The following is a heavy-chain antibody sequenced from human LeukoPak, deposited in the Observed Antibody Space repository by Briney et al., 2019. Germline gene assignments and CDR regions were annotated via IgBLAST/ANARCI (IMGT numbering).Heavy chain of an antibody. J-gene: IGHJ4*02. CDR2: ISHSGTT. Sequence: SETLSLTCTVSGGSLSSGNYQWGWIRQPPGKGLEWIALISHSGTTYYNPSLKSRVTMSVDTSKNQFSLKLNSVTAADTAAYYCLRDQDCSGGDCQVCWGQGTLVTVSS. CDR3: LRDQDCSGGDCQVC. V-gene: IGHV4-39*02. CDR1: GGSLSSGNYQ. D-gene: IGHD2-15*01.